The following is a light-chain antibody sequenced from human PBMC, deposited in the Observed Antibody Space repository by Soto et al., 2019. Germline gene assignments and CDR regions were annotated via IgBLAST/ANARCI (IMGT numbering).Light chain of an antibody. Sequence: SYELTQPSSVSVSPGQTARITCSGDVLAKKYARWFQQKPGQAPVVVIYKDSERPSGIPDRFSGSSSGTTVSLTISGAQVEDEADYYCYSAADNNHGVFGGGTKVTVL. CDR2: KDS. CDR3: YSAADNNHGV. CDR1: VLAKKY. V-gene: IGLV3-27*01. J-gene: IGLJ2*01.